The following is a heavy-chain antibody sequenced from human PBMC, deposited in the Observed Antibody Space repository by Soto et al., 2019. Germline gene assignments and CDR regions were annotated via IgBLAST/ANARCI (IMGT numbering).Heavy chain of an antibody. CDR3: ARDPLAAADDAFDI. CDR2: ISSSSSYI. V-gene: IGHV3-21*01. D-gene: IGHD6-13*01. CDR1: GFTFSSYS. J-gene: IGHJ3*02. Sequence: GGSLRLSCAASGFTFSSYSMNWVRQAPGKGLEWVSSISSSSSYIYYADSVKGRFTISRDNAKNSLYLQMNSLRAEDTAVYYCARDPLAAADDAFDIWGQGTMVTVSS.